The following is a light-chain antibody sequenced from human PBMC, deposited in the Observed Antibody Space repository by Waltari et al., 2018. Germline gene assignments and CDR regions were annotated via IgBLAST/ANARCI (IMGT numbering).Light chain of an antibody. J-gene: IGLJ2*01. CDR2: EVT. Sequence: QSALTQPPSASGSPGQSVTISCTGPTSDVGGYNYVSWHQQHPGKAPKLIISEVTKRPSGVPDRFSGSKSGNTASLTVAGLQAEDEADYYCSSYAHSNTVVFGGGTRLTVL. V-gene: IGLV2-8*01. CDR3: SSYAHSNTVV. CDR1: TSDVGGYNY.